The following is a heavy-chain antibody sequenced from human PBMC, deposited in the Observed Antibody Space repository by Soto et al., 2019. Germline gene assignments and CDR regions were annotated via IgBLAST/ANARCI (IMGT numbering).Heavy chain of an antibody. CDR1: GFTVGNNY. J-gene: IGHJ4*02. Sequence: EVQLVESGGGLIQPGGSLKLSCAASGFTVGNNYMSWVRQAPGKGLEWVSLIYSTGTTKYADSVKGLFTVSRDNAKNTLYLQMNSLRAEDTAVYYCAKNGRGSGSHYNSFGYGGQGNLVTVSS. CDR3: AKNGRGSGSHYNSFGY. V-gene: IGHV3-53*01. CDR2: IYSTGTT. D-gene: IGHD3-10*01.